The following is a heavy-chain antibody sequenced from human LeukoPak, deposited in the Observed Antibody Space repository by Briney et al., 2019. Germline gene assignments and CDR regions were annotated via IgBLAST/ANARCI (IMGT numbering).Heavy chain of an antibody. CDR2: IYYSGST. D-gene: IGHD3-10*01. J-gene: IGHJ4*02. Sequence: SETLSLTCTVSGGSISSGGYYWSWIRQHPGKGLEWIGYIYYSGSTYYNPSLKSRVTISVDTSKNQFSLKLSSVTAADTAVYYCARLGATMVRGVITGYYFDYWGQGTLVTVSS. CDR3: ARLGATMVRGVITGYYFDY. V-gene: IGHV4-30-4*08. CDR1: GGSISSGGYY.